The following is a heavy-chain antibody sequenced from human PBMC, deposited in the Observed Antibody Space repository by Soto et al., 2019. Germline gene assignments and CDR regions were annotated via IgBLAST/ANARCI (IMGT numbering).Heavy chain of an antibody. CDR1: GYTFTNYD. V-gene: IGHV1-8*01. J-gene: IGHJ4*02. CDR3: ARLPPGTGTRSYFDY. D-gene: IGHD2-8*02. CDR2: MKLNSGNR. Sequence: QVQLVQSGAEVKKPGASVKVSCKASGYTFTNYDINWVRQATGQGLEWMGWMKLNSGNRGQAQKFEGRVTRTRNTTVSTAYMVLSSLRSGGTDVSYGARLPPGTGTRSYFDYWGQGTLVTVSS.